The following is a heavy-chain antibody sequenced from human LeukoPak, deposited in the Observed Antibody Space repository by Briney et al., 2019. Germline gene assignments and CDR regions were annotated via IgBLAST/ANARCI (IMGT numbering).Heavy chain of an antibody. V-gene: IGHV4-4*02. CDR2: IYHSGST. D-gene: IGHD3-9*01. CDR3: AREGRYFDWLPLDY. CDR1: GGSISSSNW. J-gene: IGHJ4*02. Sequence: SETLSLTCAVSGGSISSSNWWSWVRQPPGKGLEWIGEIYHSGSTNYNPSLKSRVTISVDTSKNQFSLKLSSVTAADTAVYYCAREGRYFDWLPLDYWGQGTLVTVSS.